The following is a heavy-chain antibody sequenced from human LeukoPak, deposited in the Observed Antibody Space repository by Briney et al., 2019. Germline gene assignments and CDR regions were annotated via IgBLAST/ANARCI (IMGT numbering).Heavy chain of an antibody. Sequence: PSETLSLTCTVSGGSISSSTYYWGWIRQPPGTGLEWIGSIYYSGSTYNNPSLKSRVTIFVDTSKNQFSLKLTSVTATDTAVYYCARHVIEVLIPNWFDPWGQGTQVTVSS. CDR1: GGSISSSTYY. CDR2: IYYSGST. J-gene: IGHJ5*02. V-gene: IGHV4-39*01. CDR3: ARHVIEVLIPNWFDP. D-gene: IGHD3-22*01.